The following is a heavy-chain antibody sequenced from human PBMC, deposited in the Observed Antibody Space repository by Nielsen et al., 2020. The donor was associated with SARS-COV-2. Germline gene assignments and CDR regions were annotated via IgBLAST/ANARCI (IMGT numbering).Heavy chain of an antibody. CDR2: ISWNSGSI. V-gene: IGHV3-9*01. CDR3: AKDSTPWIQLWPKKSGFDY. J-gene: IGHJ4*02. D-gene: IGHD5-18*01. CDR1: GFTFDDYA. Sequence: GGSLRLSCAASGFTFDDYAMHWVRQAPGKGLKWVSGISWNSGSIGYADSVKGRFTISRDNAKNSLYLQMNSLRAEDTALYYCAKDSTPWIQLWPKKSGFDYWGQGTLVTVSS.